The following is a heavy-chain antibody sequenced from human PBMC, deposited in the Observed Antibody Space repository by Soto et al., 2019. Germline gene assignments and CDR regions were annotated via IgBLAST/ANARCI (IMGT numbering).Heavy chain of an antibody. J-gene: IGHJ3*02. D-gene: IGHD2-2*01. CDR1: GFTFSSYS. Sequence: EVQLVESGGGLVKPGGSLRLSCAASGFTFSSYSMNWVRQAPGKGLEWVSSISSSSSYIYYADSVKGRFTISRDNAKNSLYLQRNSLGAEDTAVYYCARDRVDCSSTSCYVFDIWGQGTMVTVSS. CDR3: ARDRVDCSSTSCYVFDI. CDR2: ISSSSSYI. V-gene: IGHV3-21*01.